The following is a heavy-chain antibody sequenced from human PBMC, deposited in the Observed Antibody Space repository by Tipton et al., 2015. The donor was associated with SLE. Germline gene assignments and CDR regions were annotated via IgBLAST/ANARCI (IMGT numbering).Heavy chain of an antibody. D-gene: IGHD7-27*01. CDR2: IYPKTGAT. V-gene: IGHV1-2*02. CDR3: PRENWVYDY. Sequence: QSGAEVKKPGASVKVSCKASGYTFTPYYIHWVRQAPGQGLECLGWIYPKTGATDYPQKFQGRVTMTRDTSINTVYMELSSLTSDDTAMYYCPRENWVYDYWGRGTLVPVSS. CDR1: GYTFTPYY. J-gene: IGHJ4*02.